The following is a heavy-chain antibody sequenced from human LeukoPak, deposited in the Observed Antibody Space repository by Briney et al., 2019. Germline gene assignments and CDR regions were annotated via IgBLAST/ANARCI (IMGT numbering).Heavy chain of an antibody. CDR3: ASHGRLVGATTDLDY. CDR2: ISSSSSYI. V-gene: IGHV3-21*01. D-gene: IGHD1-26*01. Sequence: GGSLRLSCAASGFTFSSYSMNWVRQAPGKGLEWVSSISSSSSYIYYADSVKGRFTISRDNAKNSLYLQMNSLRAEDTAVYYCASHGRLVGATTDLDYWGQGTLVTVSS. CDR1: GFTFSSYS. J-gene: IGHJ4*02.